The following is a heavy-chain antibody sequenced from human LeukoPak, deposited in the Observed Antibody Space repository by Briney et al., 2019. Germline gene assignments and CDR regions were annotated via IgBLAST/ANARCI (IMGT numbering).Heavy chain of an antibody. J-gene: IGHJ4*02. CDR1: GFTFDDYA. CDR3: AKEEYSGYDYSFDY. Sequence: PGGSLRLSCAASGFTFDDYAMHWVRQAPGKGLEWVSPISGDGGSTYYADSVKGRFTISRDNSKNSLYLQMNSLRTEDTALYYCAKEEYSGYDYSFDYWGQGTLVTVSS. CDR2: ISGDGGST. V-gene: IGHV3-43*02. D-gene: IGHD5-12*01.